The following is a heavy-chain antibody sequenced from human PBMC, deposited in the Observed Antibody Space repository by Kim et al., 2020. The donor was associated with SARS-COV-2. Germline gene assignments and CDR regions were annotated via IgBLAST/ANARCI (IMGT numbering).Heavy chain of an antibody. J-gene: IGHJ4*02. Sequence: STRSYADTIKGRFHTSRDTAQNSLNRQMNSLRAEDTAVYYCARWDDYPDSWGQGTLVTVSS. D-gene: IGHD1-26*01. V-gene: IGHV3-48*04. CDR2: STR. CDR3: ARWDDYPDS.